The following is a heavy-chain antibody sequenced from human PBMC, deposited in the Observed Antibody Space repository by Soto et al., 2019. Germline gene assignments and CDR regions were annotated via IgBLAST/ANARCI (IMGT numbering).Heavy chain of an antibody. Sequence: PETLSLTCAVYGGSFSGYYWSWIRQPPGKGLEWIGEINHSGSTNYDPSLKSRVTISVDTSKNQFSLKLSSVTAADTAVYYCARVVSSGSYFTLEYYYGMDVWGQGTTVTVSS. D-gene: IGHD3-10*01. CDR1: GGSFSGYY. CDR2: INHSGST. CDR3: ARVVSSGSYFTLEYYYGMDV. V-gene: IGHV4-34*01. J-gene: IGHJ6*02.